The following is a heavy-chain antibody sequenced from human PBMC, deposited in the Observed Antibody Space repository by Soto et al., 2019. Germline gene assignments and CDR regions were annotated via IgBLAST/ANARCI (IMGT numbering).Heavy chain of an antibody. CDR3: AKDPFLSGPTSYYFDY. Sequence: GGSLRLSCAASGFTFSSYAMSWVRQAPGKGLEWVSAISGSGGSTYYADSVKGRFTISRDNSKNTLYLQMNSLRAEDTAVYYCAKDPFLSGPTSYYFDYWGQGTLVTVSS. J-gene: IGHJ4*02. D-gene: IGHD3-3*01. CDR2: ISGSGGST. V-gene: IGHV3-23*01. CDR1: GFTFSSYA.